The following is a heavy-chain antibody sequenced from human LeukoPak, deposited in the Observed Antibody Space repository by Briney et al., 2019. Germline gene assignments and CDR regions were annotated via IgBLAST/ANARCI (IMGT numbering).Heavy chain of an antibody. V-gene: IGHV4-4*07. D-gene: IGHD6-19*01. CDR2: IYTSGST. J-gene: IGHJ4*02. CDR3: ALLGYSSGWDSAYHDY. CDR1: GGSISSYY. Sequence: PSETLSLTCTVSGGSISSYYWSGIRQPAGKGLERSGRIYTSGSTNYKPSLKSRVTMSVDTSKNQFSLKLSSVTAADTAVYYCALLGYSSGWDSAYHDYWGQGTLVTVSS.